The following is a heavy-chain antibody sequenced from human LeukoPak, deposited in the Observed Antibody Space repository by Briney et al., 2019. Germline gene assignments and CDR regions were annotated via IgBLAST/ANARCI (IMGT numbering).Heavy chain of an antibody. V-gene: IGHV3-48*01. Sequence: GGSLRLSCAASGFTFSSYSMNWVRQAPGKGLEWVSYISSSSTIYYADSVKGRFTISRDNAKNSLYLQMNSLRAEDTAVYYCASVLRYSSSDYWGQGTLVTVSS. J-gene: IGHJ4*02. D-gene: IGHD6-19*01. CDR1: GFTFSSYS. CDR3: ASVLRYSSSDY. CDR2: ISSSSTI.